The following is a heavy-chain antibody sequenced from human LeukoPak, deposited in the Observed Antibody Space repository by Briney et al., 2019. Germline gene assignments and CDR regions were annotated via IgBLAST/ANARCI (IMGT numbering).Heavy chain of an antibody. D-gene: IGHD4-17*01. Sequence: SETLSLTCTVSGGSISSSGFYWGWIRQPPGKGLECIGTINYSGRTFYSSSLRSRVTISVDTSENQFSLKLTSVTAADTAVYYCARQDDNDHGAPNWFDPWGQGTLVTVSS. CDR2: INYSGRT. J-gene: IGHJ5*02. CDR3: ARQDDNDHGAPNWFDP. CDR1: GGSISSSGFY. V-gene: IGHV4-39*01.